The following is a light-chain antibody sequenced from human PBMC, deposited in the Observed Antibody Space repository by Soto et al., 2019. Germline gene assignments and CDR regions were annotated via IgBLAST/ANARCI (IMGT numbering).Light chain of an antibody. CDR2: DAS. J-gene: IGKJ4*01. V-gene: IGKV3-20*01. CDR1: QTVTSSS. Sequence: EIVLTQSPGTLSLSPGERATLSCRASQTVTSSSLAWYQQKPGQAPRLLIYDASSRATGIPDRFSGSGSGTDFTLTISRLDPEDFAVYYCQQYGSSPLTFGGGTKMEIK. CDR3: QQYGSSPLT.